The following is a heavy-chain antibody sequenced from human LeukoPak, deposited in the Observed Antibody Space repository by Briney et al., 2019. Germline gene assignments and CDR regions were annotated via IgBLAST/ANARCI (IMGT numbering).Heavy chain of an antibody. V-gene: IGHV4-31*03. D-gene: IGHD3-16*01. J-gene: IGHJ4*02. Sequence: SETLSLTCTVSGGSISSGGYYWSWIRQHPGKGLEWIGYIYYSGSTYYNPSLKSRVTMSVDTSENQFSLKRSSVTAADTAVYYCATTVGSYFDYWSQGTLVTVSS. CDR2: IYYSGST. CDR3: ATTVGSYFDY. CDR1: GGSISSGGYY.